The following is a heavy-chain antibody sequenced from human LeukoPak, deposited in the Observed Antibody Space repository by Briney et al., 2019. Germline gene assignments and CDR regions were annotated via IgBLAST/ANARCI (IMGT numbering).Heavy chain of an antibody. Sequence: SETLSLTCTVSGASINSYYWSWIRQPPGKGLEWIGFIYFSGTTHYSPSLKSRVTISVDTSKNQFSLKLSSVTAADTAVYYCARGSVTPDAGYWGQGTLVTVSS. CDR3: ARGSVTPDAGY. CDR2: IYFSGTT. V-gene: IGHV4-59*01. D-gene: IGHD4-17*01. CDR1: GASINSYY. J-gene: IGHJ4*02.